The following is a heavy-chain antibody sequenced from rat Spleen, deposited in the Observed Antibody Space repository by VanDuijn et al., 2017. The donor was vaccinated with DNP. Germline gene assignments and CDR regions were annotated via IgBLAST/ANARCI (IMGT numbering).Heavy chain of an antibody. Sequence: EVQLQESGPGLVKPSQSLSLTCSVTGYSITSNYWGWIRKFPGNKMEWMGYISYSGSTGYNPFLKSRISITRDTSKNQFFLQLNSVTTEDTATYYCARNTEAMGWFAYWGQGTLVTVSS. V-gene: IGHV3-1*01. CDR3: ARNTEAMGWFAY. J-gene: IGHJ3*01. CDR1: GYSITSNY. D-gene: IGHD1-11*01. CDR2: ISYSGST.